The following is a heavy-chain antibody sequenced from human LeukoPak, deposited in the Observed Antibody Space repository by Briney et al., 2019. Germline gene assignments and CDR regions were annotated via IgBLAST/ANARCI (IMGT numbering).Heavy chain of an antibody. D-gene: IGHD2-2*01. V-gene: IGHV3-30*18. Sequence: GGGLRLSCSAAAFTFINYGMHWVSQAPGKGMEWLALIKYDGSNKYYADSVKGRFTISRDNSKNTLYLQMNSLRAEDTAVYYCAKGRTVVVPASSEFDYWGQGTLVTVSS. J-gene: IGHJ4*02. CDR3: AKGRTVVVPASSEFDY. CDR2: IKYDGSNK. CDR1: AFTFINYG.